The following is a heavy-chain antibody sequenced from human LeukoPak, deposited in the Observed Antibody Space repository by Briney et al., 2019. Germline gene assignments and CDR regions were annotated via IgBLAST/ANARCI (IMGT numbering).Heavy chain of an antibody. Sequence: PGGSLRLSCAASGFSFSGYWMSWVRQAPGKGVEWLACIKQDGSEIYYVDSVKGRLTISRDNAKNSLYLQMSSLRAEDTAVYHCARGGWYYFDYWGQGTLVTVPS. CDR2: IKQDGSEI. V-gene: IGHV3-7*04. D-gene: IGHD6-19*01. CDR3: ARGGWYYFDY. J-gene: IGHJ4*02. CDR1: GFSFSGYW.